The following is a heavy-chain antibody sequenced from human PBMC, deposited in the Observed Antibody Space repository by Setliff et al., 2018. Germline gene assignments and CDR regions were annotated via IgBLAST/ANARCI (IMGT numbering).Heavy chain of an antibody. V-gene: IGHV4-34*01. CDR1: GESFNTYY. D-gene: IGHD2-2*01. Sequence: PSETLSLTCTVYGESFNTYYWSWIRESPGKGLEWFGEIDHSGGANYNPSLESRVTISVDTSKNQFSLILRSVTAADTAVYYCARGRMRGSCSGPSCTYDPFDIWGQGTPVTVS. CDR2: IDHSGGA. CDR3: ARGRMRGSCSGPSCTYDPFDI. J-gene: IGHJ3*02.